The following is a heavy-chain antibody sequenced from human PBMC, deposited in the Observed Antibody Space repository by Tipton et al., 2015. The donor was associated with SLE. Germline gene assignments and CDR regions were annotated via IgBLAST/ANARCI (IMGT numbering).Heavy chain of an antibody. CDR1: GGSLSYYY. D-gene: IGHD2-21*02. CDR3: ARGMVTWRGAIVGVDV. Sequence: TLSLTCTVFGGSLSYYYWSWIRQPPGKGLEWIGCIYFSGSTNYNPSLRSRVTMSVDSSNSQFSLKLTSVTAADTAVYYCARGMVTWRGAIVGVDVWGQGTTVNVSS. V-gene: IGHV4-59*08. CDR2: IYFSGST. J-gene: IGHJ6*02.